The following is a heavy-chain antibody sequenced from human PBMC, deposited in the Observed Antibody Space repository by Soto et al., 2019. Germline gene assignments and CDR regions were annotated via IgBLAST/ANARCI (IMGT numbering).Heavy chain of an antibody. CDR3: AKERSCSGGSCYSFDC. Sequence: PGGSLRLSCAASGFTFSSYGMHWVRQAPGKGLEWVAVISYDGSNKYYADSVKGRFTISRDNSKNTLYLQMNSLRAEDTAVYYCAKERSCSGGSCYSFDCWGQGTLVTLSS. CDR2: ISYDGSNK. V-gene: IGHV3-30*18. CDR1: GFTFSSYG. J-gene: IGHJ4*02. D-gene: IGHD2-15*01.